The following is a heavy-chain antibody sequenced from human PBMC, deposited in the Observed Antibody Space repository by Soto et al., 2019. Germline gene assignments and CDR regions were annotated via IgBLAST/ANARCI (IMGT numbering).Heavy chain of an antibody. CDR3: AREQTIFGPDY. D-gene: IGHD3-3*01. CDR1: GFTFSSYG. Sequence: QVQLVESGGGVVQPGRSLRLSCAASGFTFSSYGMHWVRQAPGKGLEWVAVIWYDGSNKYYADSVKGRFTISRDNSKNALYLQMNSLRAEDTAVYYCAREQTIFGPDYWGQGTLVTVSS. J-gene: IGHJ4*02. V-gene: IGHV3-33*01. CDR2: IWYDGSNK.